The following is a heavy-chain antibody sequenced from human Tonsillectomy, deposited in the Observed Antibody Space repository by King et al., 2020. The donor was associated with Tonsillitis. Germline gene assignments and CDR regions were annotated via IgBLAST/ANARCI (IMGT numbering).Heavy chain of an antibody. CDR1: GFTFSSYA. CDR2: ISYDGSNN. J-gene: IGHJ6*03. V-gene: IGHV3-30*17. Sequence: VQLVESGGGVVQPGRSLRLSCAASGFTFSSYAMHWVRPAPGKGLEWVAVISYDGSNNYYADSVKGRFTISRDNSKNPLYLQMNSLRAEDTAVYYCARDSTDYSYYYYMDVWGKGTTVTVSS. D-gene: IGHD2-21*02. CDR3: ARDSTDYSYYYYMDV.